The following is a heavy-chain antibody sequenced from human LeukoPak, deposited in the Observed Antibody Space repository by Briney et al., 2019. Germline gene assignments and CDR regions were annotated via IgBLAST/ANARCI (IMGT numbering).Heavy chain of an antibody. J-gene: IGHJ4*02. D-gene: IGHD6-19*01. CDR1: GYTFTNYA. CDR3: ARGNRKIAVDI. Sequence: ASVTVSCTASGYTFTNYAMNWVRPAPGQGLEWMGWINTNTGNPTYAQGFTGRFVFSLDTSVSTAYLQINSLKAEDTAVYYCARGNRKIAVDIWGQGTLVTVSS. V-gene: IGHV7-4-1*02. CDR2: INTNTGNP.